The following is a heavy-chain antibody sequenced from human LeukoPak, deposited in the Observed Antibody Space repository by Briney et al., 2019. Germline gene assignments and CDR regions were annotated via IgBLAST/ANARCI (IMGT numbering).Heavy chain of an antibody. CDR3: ARVLRYCSGGNCYSGGLGYMDV. V-gene: IGHV3-11*01. Sequence: AGRSLRLSCAAAGFTFSDYSTRWIGQAPRKGRGWVSSISIVGSTKYYADSVKGRFTISRDNAKNSLFLQMNSLRAEDTAVYYCARVLRYCSGGNCYSGGLGYMDVWGKGTTVTISS. D-gene: IGHD2-15*01. CDR1: GFTFSDYS. CDR2: ISIVGSTK. J-gene: IGHJ6*03.